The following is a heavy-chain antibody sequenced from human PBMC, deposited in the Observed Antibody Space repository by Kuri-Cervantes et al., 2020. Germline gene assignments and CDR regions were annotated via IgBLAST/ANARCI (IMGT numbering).Heavy chain of an antibody. V-gene: IGHV1-8*01. CDR3: ARESAVPAALYSSGWYFSGFDP. D-gene: IGHD6-19*01. Sequence: AAVKVSCKASGYTFTSYDINWVRQATGQGLEWMGWMNPNSGNTGYAQKFQGRVTMTRNTSISTAYMELSSLRSEDTAVYYCARESAVPAALYSSGWYFSGFDPWGQGTLVTVSS. CDR1: GYTFTSYD. J-gene: IGHJ5*02. CDR2: MNPNSGNT.